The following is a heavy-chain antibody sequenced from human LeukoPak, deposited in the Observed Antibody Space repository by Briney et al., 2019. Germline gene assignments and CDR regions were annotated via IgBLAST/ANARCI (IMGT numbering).Heavy chain of an antibody. V-gene: IGHV4-34*01. Sequence: SQTLSLTCAVYGGSFSGYYWSWIRQPPGKGLEWIGEINHSGSTNYNPSLKSRVTISVDTSKNQFSLKLSSVTAADTAVYYCARGRYLPLYFDYWGQGTLVTVSS. J-gene: IGHJ4*02. CDR1: GGSFSGYY. CDR2: INHSGST. CDR3: ARGRYLPLYFDY. D-gene: IGHD3-16*02.